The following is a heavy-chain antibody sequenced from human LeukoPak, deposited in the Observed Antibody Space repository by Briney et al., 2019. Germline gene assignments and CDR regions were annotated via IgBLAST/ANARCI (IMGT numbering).Heavy chain of an antibody. CDR3: ARDQYDTWSRRGNFDS. Sequence: GGSLRLSCVASGFTFGKYWMSWVRQAPGKGLEWVANIKLDGSEKTYVDSVKGRFTISRDNTKNSLYLQMNSLRAEDTAVFYCARDQYDTWSRRGNFDSWGQGTLVIVSS. D-gene: IGHD3-3*01. CDR2: IKLDGSEK. V-gene: IGHV3-7*03. CDR1: GFTFGKYW. J-gene: IGHJ4*02.